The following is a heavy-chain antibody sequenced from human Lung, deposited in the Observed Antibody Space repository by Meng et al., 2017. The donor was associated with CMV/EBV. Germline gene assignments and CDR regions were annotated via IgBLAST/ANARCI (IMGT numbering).Heavy chain of an antibody. J-gene: IGHJ4*02. V-gene: IGHV1-69*05. D-gene: IGHD3-22*01. CDR3: ARVVPPSYYYDSSGYYDY. Sequence: SVKVSCKASGGTFSSYAISWVRQAPGQGLEWMGGIIPVLGTANYPQKFQGRVTITTDESTSTAYMELSSLRSDDTAVYYCARVVPPSYYYDSSGYYDYWGQGTLVXVSS. CDR1: GGTFSSYA. CDR2: IIPVLGTA.